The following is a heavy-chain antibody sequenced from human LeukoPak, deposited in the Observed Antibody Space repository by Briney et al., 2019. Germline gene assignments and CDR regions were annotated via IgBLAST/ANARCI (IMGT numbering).Heavy chain of an antibody. Sequence: GGSLRLSCAASGFTFSSYGMHWVRQAPGKGLEWVAVISYDGSNKYYADSVKGRFTISRDNSKNTLYLQMNSLRAEDTAVYYCAKVFCRNGWYFDYWGQGTLVTVSS. CDR1: GFTFSSYG. CDR3: AKVFCRNGWYFDY. D-gene: IGHD6-19*01. J-gene: IGHJ4*02. CDR2: ISYDGSNK. V-gene: IGHV3-30*18.